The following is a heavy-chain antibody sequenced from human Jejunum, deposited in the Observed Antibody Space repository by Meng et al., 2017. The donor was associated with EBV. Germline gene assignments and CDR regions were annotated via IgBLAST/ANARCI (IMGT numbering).Heavy chain of an antibody. CDR2: IYNSEST. D-gene: IGHD1-26*01. CDR1: GGSVSSGGYY. Sequence: QVQLQESGPGLVKPSETLSLTCTVSGGSVSSGGYYWSWIRQPPGKGLEWIGYIYNSESTNYKSSLKSRVTISADTSKNQFSLRLSSVTAADTAVYYYARDQNGSYFAYWGQGTLVTVSS. V-gene: IGHV4-61*08. CDR3: ARDQNGSYFAY. J-gene: IGHJ4*02.